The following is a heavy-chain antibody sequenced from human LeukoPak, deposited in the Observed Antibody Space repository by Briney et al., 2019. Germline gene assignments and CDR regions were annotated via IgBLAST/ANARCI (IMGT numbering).Heavy chain of an antibody. CDR3: ARESGKFDY. V-gene: IGHV3-43*02. J-gene: IGHJ4*02. CDR1: GLPIGDFA. Sequence: GGSLRLSCVASGLPIGDFAMHWVRQAPGQGLEWVSLISGDGVSTFFADSVKGRFSISRDNGKNSLFLEMSSLRTEDTAMYYCARESGKFDYWGQGTLVAVSS. CDR2: ISGDGVST.